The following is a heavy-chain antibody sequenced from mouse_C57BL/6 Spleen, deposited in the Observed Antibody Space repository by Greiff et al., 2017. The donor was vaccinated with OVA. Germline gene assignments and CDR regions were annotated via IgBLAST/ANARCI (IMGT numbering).Heavy chain of an antibody. V-gene: IGHV5-16*01. D-gene: IGHD1-1*01. J-gene: IGHJ4*01. CDR3: ARAYGSSYYYAMDY. CDR2: INYDGSST. Sequence: EVKVVESEGGLVQPGSSMKLSCTASGFTFSDYYMAWVRQVPEKGLEWVANINYDGSSTYYLDSLKSRFIISRDNAKNILYLQMSSLKSEDTATYYCARAYGSSYYYAMDYWGQGTSVTVSS. CDR1: GFTFSDYY.